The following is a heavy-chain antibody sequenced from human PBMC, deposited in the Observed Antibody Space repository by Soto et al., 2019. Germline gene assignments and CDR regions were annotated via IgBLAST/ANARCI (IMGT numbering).Heavy chain of an antibody. CDR2: ISAYNGNT. J-gene: IGHJ6*02. Sequence: GASVKVSCKASGYTFTSYGISWVRQAPGQGLEWMGWISAYNGNTNYAQKLQGRVTMTTDTSTSTAYMELRSLRSDDTAVYYCARPNFYGSGSYVPTRYCYYYYVMDVWGQGTTDTVSS. D-gene: IGHD3-10*01. V-gene: IGHV1-18*01. CDR3: ARPNFYGSGSYVPTRYCYYYYVMDV. CDR1: GYTFTSYG.